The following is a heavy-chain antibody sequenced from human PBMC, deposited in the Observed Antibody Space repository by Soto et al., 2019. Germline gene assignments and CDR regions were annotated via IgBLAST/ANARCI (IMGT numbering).Heavy chain of an antibody. Sequence: SETLSLTCTVSGGSISSYYWSWIRQHPGKGLEWIGYIYYSGSTYYNPSLKSRVTISVDTSKNQFSLKLSSVTAADTAVYYCARDRWLQERDYWGQGTLVTVSS. CDR2: IYYSGST. J-gene: IGHJ4*02. D-gene: IGHD5-12*01. CDR1: GGSISSYY. V-gene: IGHV4-59*06. CDR3: ARDRWLQERDY.